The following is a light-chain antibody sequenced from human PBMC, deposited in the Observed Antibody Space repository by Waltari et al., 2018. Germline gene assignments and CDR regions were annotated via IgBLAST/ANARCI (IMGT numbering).Light chain of an antibody. CDR2: MAS. CDR1: HSVGTW. J-gene: IGKJ2*01. Sequence: DIQMTQSPSTLSASVGDRVTISCRASHSVGTWLAWYQQKPGKAPKLLIYMASSLESGAPSRFSGSGSGTEFTLTISSLQPDDFATYSCQQYSSFSTFGQGTKVDI. V-gene: IGKV1-5*03. CDR3: QQYSSFST.